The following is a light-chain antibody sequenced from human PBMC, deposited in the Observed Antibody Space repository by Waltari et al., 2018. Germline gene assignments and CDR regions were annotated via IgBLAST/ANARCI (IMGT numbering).Light chain of an antibody. CDR2: QDI. Sequence: SYELTQPPSVSVSPGQTASITCPGDILGSKYASWYHHKAGHSPLLVIYQDINRPSGIPGRFSSSKSGNSATLSISGTEDMDDADCCCHALGSNRWVFGGGTRLTVL. V-gene: IGLV3-1*01. J-gene: IGLJ3*02. CDR1: ILGSKY. CDR3: HALGSNRWV.